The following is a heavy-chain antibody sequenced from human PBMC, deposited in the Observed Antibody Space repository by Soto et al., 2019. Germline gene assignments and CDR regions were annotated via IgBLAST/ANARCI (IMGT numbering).Heavy chain of an antibody. D-gene: IGHD3-3*01. CDR3: AKVSESEGDFWSGYYYDYFDY. CDR1: GYTFTSYY. V-gene: IGHV1-46*01. J-gene: IGHJ4*02. Sequence: RASVKVSCKASGYTFTSYYMHWVRQAPGQGLEWMGIINPSGGSTSYAQKFQGRVTMTRDTSTSTVYMELSSLRSEDTAVYYCAKVSESEGDFWSGYYYDYFDYWGQGTLVTVSS. CDR2: INPSGGST.